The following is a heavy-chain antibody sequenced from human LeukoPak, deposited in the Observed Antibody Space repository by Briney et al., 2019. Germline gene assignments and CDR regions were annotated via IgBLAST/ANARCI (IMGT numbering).Heavy chain of an antibody. Sequence: GGSLRLSCAASGFTFSSYAMSWVRQAPGKGLEWVSAISGSGGSTYYADSVKGRFTISRENSKNTLYLQMNSLRAEDTAVYYCAKEGSLTTVTAGEFDYWGQGTLVTVSS. CDR1: GFTFSSYA. V-gene: IGHV3-23*01. CDR3: AKEGSLTTVTAGEFDY. CDR2: ISGSGGST. D-gene: IGHD4-17*01. J-gene: IGHJ4*02.